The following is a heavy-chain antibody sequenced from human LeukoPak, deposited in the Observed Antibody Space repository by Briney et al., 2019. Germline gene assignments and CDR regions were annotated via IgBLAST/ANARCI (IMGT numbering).Heavy chain of an antibody. V-gene: IGHV1-2*06. Sequence: ASVTASCKASGYTFTGYYMHWVRQAPGQGLEWMGRINPNSGGTNYAQKFQGRVTMTRDTSISTAYMELSRLRSDDTAVYYCARVPPYRYSYGPFDYWGQGTLVTVSS. CDR3: ARVPPYRYSYGPFDY. D-gene: IGHD5-18*01. CDR2: INPNSGGT. J-gene: IGHJ4*02. CDR1: GYTFTGYY.